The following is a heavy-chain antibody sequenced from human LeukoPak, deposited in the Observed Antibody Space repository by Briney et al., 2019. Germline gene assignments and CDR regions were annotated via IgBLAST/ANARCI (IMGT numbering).Heavy chain of an antibody. CDR2: ISAYNGNT. V-gene: IGHV1-18*01. Sequence: ASVKVSCKASGYTFTSYGISWVRQAPGQGLEWMGWISAYNGNTNYAQNLQGRVTMTTDTSTSTAHMELRSLRSDDTAVYYCARDPRDYYGSGSYDFDYWGQGTLVTVSS. CDR1: GYTFTSYG. D-gene: IGHD3-10*01. J-gene: IGHJ4*02. CDR3: ARDPRDYYGSGSYDFDY.